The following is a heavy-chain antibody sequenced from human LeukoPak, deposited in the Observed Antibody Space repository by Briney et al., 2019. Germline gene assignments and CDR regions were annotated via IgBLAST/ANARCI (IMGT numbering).Heavy chain of an antibody. V-gene: IGHV3-53*01. J-gene: IGHJ4*02. D-gene: IGHD3-22*01. Sequence: PGGSLRLSCAASGFTVSNNYMSWVRQAPGKGLEWVSVVYSGGTTYYADSVQGRFTISRDNSKNTLYLQMNSLKTEDTALYYCTSGVWGYDSSGFNFDYWGQGTLVTVSS. CDR2: VYSGGTT. CDR1: GFTVSNNY. CDR3: TSGVWGYDSSGFNFDY.